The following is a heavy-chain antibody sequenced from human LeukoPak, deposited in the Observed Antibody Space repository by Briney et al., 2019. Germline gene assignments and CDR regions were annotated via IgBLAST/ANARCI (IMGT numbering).Heavy chain of an antibody. CDR2: INPNSGGT. Sequence: GASVKVSCKASGYTFTGYYMHWVRQAPGQGLEWMGWINPNSGGTNYAQKFQGRVTMTRYTSISTAYMELSRLRSDDTAVYYCARDQILGGSYYDWFDPWGQGTLVTVSS. CDR1: GYTFTGYY. J-gene: IGHJ5*02. CDR3: ARDQILGGSYYDWFDP. D-gene: IGHD1-26*01. V-gene: IGHV1-2*02.